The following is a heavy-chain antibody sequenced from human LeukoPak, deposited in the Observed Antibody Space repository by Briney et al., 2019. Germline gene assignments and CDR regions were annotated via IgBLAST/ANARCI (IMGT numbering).Heavy chain of an antibody. V-gene: IGHV4-30-4*07. D-gene: IGHD2-21*02. CDR2: IYYSGST. CDR3: ARVSGDPTYYYYYYMDV. CDR1: GGSISSGGYS. J-gene: IGHJ6*03. Sequence: SETLSLTCAVSGGSISSGGYSWSWIRQPPGKGLEWIGYIYYSGSTYYNPSLKSRVTISVDTSKNQFSLELSSVTAADTAVYYCARVSGDPTYYYYYYMDVWGKGTTVTVSS.